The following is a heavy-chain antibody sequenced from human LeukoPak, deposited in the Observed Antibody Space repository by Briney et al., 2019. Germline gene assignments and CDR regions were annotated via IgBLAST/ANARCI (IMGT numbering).Heavy chain of an antibody. Sequence: GASVKVSCKASGYTFTGYYRHWVRQAPGQGLEWMGWINPNNGDTHYAQKFQGTVTMTRDTSISTAYMELSSLRSDDTAVYYCARGVAGVYFYYYMDVWGKGTTVTVSS. D-gene: IGHD2-15*01. CDR3: ARGVAGVYFYYYMDV. CDR2: INPNNGDT. J-gene: IGHJ6*03. V-gene: IGHV1-2*02. CDR1: GYTFTGYY.